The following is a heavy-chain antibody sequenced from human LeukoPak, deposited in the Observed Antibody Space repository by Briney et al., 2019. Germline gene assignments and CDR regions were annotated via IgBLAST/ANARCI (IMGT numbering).Heavy chain of an antibody. J-gene: IGHJ4*02. CDR3: ARDRGNWSDGGGFDY. CDR2: IDPNSGGT. D-gene: IGHD1-1*01. CDR1: GYTFTVYY. Sequence: ASVTVSCKASGYTFTVYYMHWVRQAPGQGLEWMGWIDPNSGGTNAAQKFQGRATMTRDTSISTAYMELSSLRSDDTAVYYCARDRGNWSDGGGFDYWGQGTLVTVSS. V-gene: IGHV1-2*02.